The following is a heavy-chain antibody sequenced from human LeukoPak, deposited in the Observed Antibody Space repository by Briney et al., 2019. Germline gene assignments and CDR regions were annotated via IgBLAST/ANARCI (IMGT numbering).Heavy chain of an antibody. D-gene: IGHD6-25*01. J-gene: IGHJ3*02. CDR1: GGSISSYY. CDR3: ARGRTKSGAFDI. V-gene: IGHV4-59*01. Sequence: KPSETLSLTCTVSGGSISSYYWSWIRQPPGKGLEWIGYIYYSGSTNYNPSLKSRVTISVDTSKNQFSLKLSSVTAADTAVYYCARGRTKSGAFDIWGQGTMVTVSS. CDR2: IYYSGST.